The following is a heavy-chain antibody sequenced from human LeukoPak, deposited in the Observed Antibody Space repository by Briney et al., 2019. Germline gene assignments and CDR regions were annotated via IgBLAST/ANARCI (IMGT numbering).Heavy chain of an antibody. Sequence: PSETLSLTCAVYGGSFSGYYWSWIRQPPGKGLEWIGEINHSGSTNYNPSLKSRVTISVDTSKNQFSLKLSSVTAADTAVYYCARGRSNHYYYYMDVWGKGTTVTISS. CDR1: GGSFSGYY. D-gene: IGHD4-11*01. CDR3: ARGRSNHYYYYMDV. CDR2: INHSGST. J-gene: IGHJ6*03. V-gene: IGHV4-34*01.